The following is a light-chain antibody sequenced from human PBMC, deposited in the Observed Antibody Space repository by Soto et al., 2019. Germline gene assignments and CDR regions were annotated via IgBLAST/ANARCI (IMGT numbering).Light chain of an antibody. CDR3: QQYNSYWT. CDR1: QTISSW. CDR2: KAS. V-gene: IGKV1-5*03. J-gene: IGKJ1*01. Sequence: DIQMTQSPTTLSGSLGHRVTITSRASQTISSWLAWYQQKPGKAPKLLIYKASTLKSGVPSRFSGSGSGTEFTLTISSLQPDDFATYYCQQYNSYWTFGQGTKV.